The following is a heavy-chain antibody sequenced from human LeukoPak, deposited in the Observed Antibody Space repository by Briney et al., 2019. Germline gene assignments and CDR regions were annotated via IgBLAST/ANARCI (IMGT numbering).Heavy chain of an antibody. Sequence: PSETLSLTCTVSGASMSTYYWSWIRQSPGKGLEWIGSIYHSGSTYYNPSLKSRVTISVDTSKNQFSLKLSSVTAADTAVYYCARVSGGSPPRRVFDIWGQGTMVTVSS. D-gene: IGHD2-15*01. CDR2: IYHSGST. CDR3: ARVSGGSPPRRVFDI. J-gene: IGHJ3*02. V-gene: IGHV4-38-2*02. CDR1: GASMSTYY.